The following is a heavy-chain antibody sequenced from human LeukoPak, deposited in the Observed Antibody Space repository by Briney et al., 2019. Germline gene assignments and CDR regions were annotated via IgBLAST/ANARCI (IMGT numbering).Heavy chain of an antibody. Sequence: QSSETLSLTCAVYGGSFSGYYWGWIRQPPGKGLEWIGSIYYSGRTYYNPSLKSRVTISVDTSKNQFSLKLSSVTAADTAVYYCARYLTSIAAFDYWGQGTLVTVSS. V-gene: IGHV4-34*01. CDR1: GGSFSGYY. CDR2: IYYSGRT. CDR3: ARYLTSIAAFDY. J-gene: IGHJ4*02. D-gene: IGHD6-6*01.